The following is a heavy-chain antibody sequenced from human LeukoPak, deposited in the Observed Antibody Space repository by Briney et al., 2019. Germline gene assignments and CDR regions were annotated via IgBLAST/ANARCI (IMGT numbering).Heavy chain of an antibody. Sequence: PGGSLRLACTGSGFTVSSNSMGWVRQAPGKGREWVSFIYSDNAQYSDSVKGRFTISRGNSKNTLYLQMNSMRDEDTAVYYCARRAGAYSHPYDYWGQGTLVTVSS. CDR1: GFTVSSNS. CDR3: ARRAGAYSHPYDY. D-gene: IGHD4/OR15-4a*01. CDR2: IYSDNA. V-gene: IGHV3-53*01. J-gene: IGHJ4*02.